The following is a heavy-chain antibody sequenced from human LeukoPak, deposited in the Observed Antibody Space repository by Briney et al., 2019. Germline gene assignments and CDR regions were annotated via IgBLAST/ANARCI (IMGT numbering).Heavy chain of an antibody. J-gene: IGHJ4*02. V-gene: IGHV4-59*08. CDR3: ARHDYSNDAGYFDY. Sequence: SETLSLSCAVSVGSISIYYCSWIRQPPGKGLEWSGYIYYSGSTNYNPSLKSRVTISLDTSKNQFSLKLSSVTAADTAAYYCARHDYSNDAGYFDYWGQGTLVTVSS. D-gene: IGHD4-11*01. CDR1: VGSISIYY. CDR2: IYYSGST.